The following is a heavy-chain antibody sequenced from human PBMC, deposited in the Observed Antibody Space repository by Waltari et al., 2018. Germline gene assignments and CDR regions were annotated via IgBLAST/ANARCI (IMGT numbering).Heavy chain of an antibody. D-gene: IGHD3-10*01. V-gene: IGHV1-18*01. CDR1: GYTFTNYG. J-gene: IGHJ4*02. CDR3: ARGVPGSWPDYYFDH. CDR2: FSVYNGNT. Sequence: QVQLVQSGAEVQKPGASVKVSCKASGYTFTNYGISWVRPAPGQGLEWMGWFSVYNGNTNYAQKLQGRVTMTTDTSTSTAYMELRSLRSDDTAVYYCARGVPGSWPDYYFDHWGQGTLVTVSS.